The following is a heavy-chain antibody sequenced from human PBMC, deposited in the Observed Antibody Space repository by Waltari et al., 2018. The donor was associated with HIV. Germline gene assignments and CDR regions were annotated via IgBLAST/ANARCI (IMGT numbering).Heavy chain of an antibody. V-gene: IGHV3-30*02. D-gene: IGHD2-21*01. J-gene: IGHJ2*01. Sequence: DSVKGRLTISRDNSKHTLYLQMNSLRPEDTAMYYCAKGPHPIARWGTYFDLWGRGTLVTVSS. CDR3: AKGPHPIARWGTYFDL.